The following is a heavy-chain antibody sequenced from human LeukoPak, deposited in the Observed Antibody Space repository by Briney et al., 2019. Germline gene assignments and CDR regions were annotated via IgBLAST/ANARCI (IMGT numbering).Heavy chain of an antibody. D-gene: IGHD2-15*01. CDR3: ARVIGDCSGGSCYPAIGGY. Sequence: QAGGSLRLSCAASGFTLSSYGVHWVRQAPGKGLEGVGDIWYDGTNKYCADSVKGRFTISRDNSKNTLYLQMNSLKAEDTAVYYCARVIGDCSGGSCYPAIGGYWGQGTLVTVSS. J-gene: IGHJ4*02. CDR2: IWYDGTNK. V-gene: IGHV3-33*01. CDR1: GFTLSSYG.